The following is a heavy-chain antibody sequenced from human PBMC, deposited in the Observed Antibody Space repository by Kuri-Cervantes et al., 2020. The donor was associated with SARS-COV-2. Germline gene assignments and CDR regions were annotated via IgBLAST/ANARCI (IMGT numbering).Heavy chain of an antibody. CDR1: GFTFSGHW. Sequence: GASLKISCAASGFTFSGHWIHWVRQAPGKGLVWVSRINPAGSYTNNADPVKGRFTPSRDNAKSMLFLQMNSLRAEDTAVYYCVRDGDHWNFDYWGQGTLVTVSS. D-gene: IGHD1-1*01. J-gene: IGHJ4*02. CDR2: INPAGSYT. CDR3: VRDGDHWNFDY. V-gene: IGHV3-74*01.